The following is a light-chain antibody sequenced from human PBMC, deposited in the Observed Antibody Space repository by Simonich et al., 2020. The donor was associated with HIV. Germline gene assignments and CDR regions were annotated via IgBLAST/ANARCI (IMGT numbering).Light chain of an antibody. V-gene: IGKV2-28*01. Sequence: DIVMTQSPLSLPVTPGEPASISCRSSQSLLGSNGYNYLDGYLQKPGQSPQLLIYLGSNRASGVPDRFSGSGSGTDFTLTISSLQPEDFATYYCQQANSFPLTFGGGTKVEIK. CDR3: QQANSFPLT. CDR1: QSLLGSNGYNY. J-gene: IGKJ4*01. CDR2: LGS.